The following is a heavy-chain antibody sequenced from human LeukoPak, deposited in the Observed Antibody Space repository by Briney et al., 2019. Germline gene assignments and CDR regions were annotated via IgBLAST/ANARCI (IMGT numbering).Heavy chain of an antibody. V-gene: IGHV3-33*06. CDR2: IWYDGSTQ. CDR3: AKSRVRGVYYFDY. D-gene: IGHD3-10*02. CDR1: GFTFSSYG. Sequence: GRSLRLSCVASGFTFSSYGMHWVRQARGKGLEWVALIWYDGSTQYYADSVKGRFTISRDNSKNTLYLQMNSLRAEDSAVYYCAKSRVRGVYYFDYWGQGTLVTVSS. J-gene: IGHJ4*02.